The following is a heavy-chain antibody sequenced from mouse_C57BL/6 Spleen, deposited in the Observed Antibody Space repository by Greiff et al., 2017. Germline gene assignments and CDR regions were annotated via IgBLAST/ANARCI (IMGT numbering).Heavy chain of an antibody. D-gene: IGHD2-3*01. J-gene: IGHJ4*01. CDR3: ARNGGYYVGYAMDY. V-gene: IGHV2-2*01. CDR2: IWSGGST. CDR1: GFSLTSYG. Sequence: VQGVESGPGLVQPSQSLSITCTVSGFSLTSYGVHWVRQSPGKGLEWLGVIWSGGSTDYNAAFISRLSISKDKSKSQVFFKMNSLQADDTAIYYCARNGGYYVGYAMDYWGQGTSVTVSS.